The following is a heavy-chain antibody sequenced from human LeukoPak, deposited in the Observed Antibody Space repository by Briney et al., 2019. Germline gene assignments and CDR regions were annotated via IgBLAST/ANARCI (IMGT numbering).Heavy chain of an antibody. Sequence: SETLSLTCAVYGGSFSGYYCSWIRQPPGKGLECIGEINHSGSTNYNPSLKSRGTISVDKSKNQFSLKLSSVTAADTAVYYCAGRLWFGENNWYLDLWGRGTLVTVSS. V-gene: IGHV4-34*01. CDR3: AGRLWFGENNWYLDL. CDR1: GGSFSGYY. J-gene: IGHJ2*01. CDR2: INHSGST. D-gene: IGHD3-10*01.